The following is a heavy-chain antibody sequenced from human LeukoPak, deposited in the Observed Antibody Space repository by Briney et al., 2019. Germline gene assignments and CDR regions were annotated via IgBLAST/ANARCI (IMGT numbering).Heavy chain of an antibody. D-gene: IGHD6-19*01. CDR2: IIPIFGTA. CDR1: GGTFSSYA. CDR3: ASIVAVAGTLGEFDP. J-gene: IGHJ5*02. V-gene: IGHV1-69*05. Sequence: ASVKVSCKASGGTFSSYAISWVRQAPGQGLEWMGGIIPIFGTANYAQKFQGRVTITTDESTSTAYMELSSLRSEDTAVYYCASIVAVAGTLGEFDPWGQGTLFTVSS.